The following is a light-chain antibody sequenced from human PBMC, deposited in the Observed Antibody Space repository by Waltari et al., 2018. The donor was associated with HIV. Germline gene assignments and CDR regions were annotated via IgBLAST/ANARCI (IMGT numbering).Light chain of an antibody. V-gene: IGKV4-1*01. J-gene: IGKJ4*01. CDR1: RPLVNSSDSRNC. CDR3: QQYCSLGPT. Sequence: DILMTQSPNSLAVSLGERATINCRSNRPLVNSSDSRNCLAWYQQKPGQFPKLLIYWASTRASVVPDRFSGSGSGTNFSLTISTLQTDDVTLYYCQQYCSLGPTFGGGTKVEIK. CDR2: WAS.